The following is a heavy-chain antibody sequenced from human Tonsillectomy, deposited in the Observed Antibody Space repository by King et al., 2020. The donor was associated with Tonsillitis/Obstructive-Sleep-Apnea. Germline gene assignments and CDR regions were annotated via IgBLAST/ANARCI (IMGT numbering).Heavy chain of an antibody. Sequence: VQLVESGGGVVQPGRSLRLSCAASGFIFSNYALHWVRQTPGRGLEWVASISYDGSSKYYADSVKGRLTISRYNSKKTRYMQMNSLRAEDTAVYSCATEGAVDGKLFYFDFWGQGTLVTVSS. CDR2: ISYDGSSK. CDR3: ATEGAVDGKLFYFDF. V-gene: IGHV3-30-3*01. CDR1: GFIFSNYA. J-gene: IGHJ4*02. D-gene: IGHD6-19*01.